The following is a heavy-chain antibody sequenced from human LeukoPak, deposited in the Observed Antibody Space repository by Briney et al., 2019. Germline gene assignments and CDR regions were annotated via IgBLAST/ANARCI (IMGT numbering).Heavy chain of an antibody. D-gene: IGHD3-22*01. CDR2: ISAYNGNT. CDR1: GYTFTSYG. CDR3: ARNQAPIYYDSSGTELDY. J-gene: IGHJ4*02. Sequence: ASVKVSCKASGYTFTSYGISWVRQAPGQGLEWMGWISAYNGNTNYAQKLQGRVTMTTDTSTSTAYMELRSLRSDDTAVYYCARNQAPIYYDSSGTELDYWGQGTLVTVSS. V-gene: IGHV1-18*01.